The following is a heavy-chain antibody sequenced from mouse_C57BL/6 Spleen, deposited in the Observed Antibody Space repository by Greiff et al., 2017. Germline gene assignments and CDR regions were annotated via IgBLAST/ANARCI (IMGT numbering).Heavy chain of an antibody. CDR2: INPNYGTT. Sequence: VQLQQSGPELVKPGASVKISCKASGYSFTDYNMNWVKQSNGKSLEWIGVINPNYGTTSYNQKFKGKATLTVDQSSSTAYMQLNSLTSEDSAVYYCERVGDYDGKGTGYYYAMDYWGQGTSVTVSS. J-gene: IGHJ4*01. D-gene: IGHD2-4*01. V-gene: IGHV1-39*01. CDR3: ERVGDYDGKGTGYYYAMDY. CDR1: GYSFTDYN.